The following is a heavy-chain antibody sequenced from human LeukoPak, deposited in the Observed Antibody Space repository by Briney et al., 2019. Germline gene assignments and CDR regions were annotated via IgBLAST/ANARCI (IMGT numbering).Heavy chain of an antibody. CDR3: AIGGSIVGATPHDAFDI. J-gene: IGHJ3*02. CDR2: IYHSGST. CDR1: GGSISSYY. V-gene: IGHV4-59*01. D-gene: IGHD1-26*01. Sequence: PSETLSLTCTVSGGSISSYYWSWIRQPPGKGLEWIGYIYHSGSTNYNPSLKSRVAISVDTSKNQVSLRLSSVTAADTAVYYCAIGGSIVGATPHDAFDIWGQGTVVTVS.